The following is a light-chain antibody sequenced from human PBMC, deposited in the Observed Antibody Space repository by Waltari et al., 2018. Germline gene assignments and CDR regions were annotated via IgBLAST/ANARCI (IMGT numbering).Light chain of an antibody. CDR2: EVS. Sequence: QSALTQPRSVSASPGQSATISCTGNSSHVGGYTYVSWYQQHPGNAPNLMIYEVSNRPSGVSVRFSGSKSGNTASLTISGLQAEDEADYYCCSYAGSYTFAVFGTGTKVTV. J-gene: IGLJ1*01. V-gene: IGLV2-11*01. CDR1: SSHVGGYTY. CDR3: CSYAGSYTFAV.